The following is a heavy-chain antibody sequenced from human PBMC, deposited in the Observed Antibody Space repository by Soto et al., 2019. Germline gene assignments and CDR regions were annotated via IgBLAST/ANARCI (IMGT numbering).Heavy chain of an antibody. CDR2: IYHSGYT. V-gene: IGHV4-30-2*01. J-gene: IGHJ6*04. D-gene: IGHD4-17*01. CDR1: GGSISSGGYS. CDR3: ARAHYGDYGYGMDV. Sequence: QLQLQESGSGLVKPSQTLSLTCAVSGGSISSGGYSWSWIRQPPGKGLEWIGYIYHSGYTYCNPSLKSRVTISVDRSKNQFSLKRSSVTAADTAVYYCARAHYGDYGYGMDVWGEGTTVTVCS.